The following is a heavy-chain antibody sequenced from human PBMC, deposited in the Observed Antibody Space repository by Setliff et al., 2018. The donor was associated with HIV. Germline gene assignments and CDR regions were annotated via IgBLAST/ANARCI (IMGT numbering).Heavy chain of an antibody. CDR3: ARGSCSGCYLSDY. Sequence: GGSLRLSCAASGFTFSSYSMNWVRQAPGKGLEWVSSISSGSSYIYYADSVKGRFTISRDNAENSLYLQMTSLRAEDTAVYYCARGSCSGCYLSDYWGLGTLVTVSS. CDR1: GFTFSSYS. J-gene: IGHJ4*02. D-gene: IGHD6-19*01. V-gene: IGHV3-21*01. CDR2: ISSGSSYI.